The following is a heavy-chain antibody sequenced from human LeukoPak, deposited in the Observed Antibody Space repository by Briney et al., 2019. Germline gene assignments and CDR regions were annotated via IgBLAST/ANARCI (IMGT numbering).Heavy chain of an antibody. Sequence: SETLSLTCTVSGGSISNYYWSWIRQPAGKGLEWIGRIYTSGSPNYNPSLKSRVTMSVDTSKNQFSLKLSSVTAADTAVYYCANMGYSYAPGLFDPWGQGTLVTVSS. V-gene: IGHV4-4*07. D-gene: IGHD5-18*01. CDR3: ANMGYSYAPGLFDP. CDR1: GGSISNYY. J-gene: IGHJ5*02. CDR2: IYTSGSP.